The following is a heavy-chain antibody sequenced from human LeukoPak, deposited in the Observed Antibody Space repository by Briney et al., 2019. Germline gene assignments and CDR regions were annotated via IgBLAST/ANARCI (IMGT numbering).Heavy chain of an antibody. CDR3: ARDSISGSYGSLDY. CDR1: GFTFTDYW. J-gene: IGHJ4*02. V-gene: IGHV3-74*03. Sequence: PGGSLRLACSASGFTFTDYWMHWVRQVAGKGLVWVSRISGDLTNTTYADSVKGRFTISRDNAKNSLYLQMHSLRAEDTAVYYCARDSISGSYGSLDYWGQGILVTVSS. D-gene: IGHD3-16*01. CDR2: ISGDLTNT.